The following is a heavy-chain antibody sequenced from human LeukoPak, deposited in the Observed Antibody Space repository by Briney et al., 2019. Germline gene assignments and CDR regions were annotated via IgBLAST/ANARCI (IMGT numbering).Heavy chain of an antibody. CDR3: ARGAQLEN. D-gene: IGHD6-13*01. CDR2: IWYDGSKK. J-gene: IGHJ4*02. V-gene: IGHV3-33*01. Sequence: GGSLRLSCAASGFTFSSFGMHWVRQAPGKGLEWVAIIWYDGSKKYYADSLRGRFTISRDNSKNTLYLQMNSLRAEDTAVYYCARGAQLENWGQGTLVTVYS. CDR1: GFTFSSFG.